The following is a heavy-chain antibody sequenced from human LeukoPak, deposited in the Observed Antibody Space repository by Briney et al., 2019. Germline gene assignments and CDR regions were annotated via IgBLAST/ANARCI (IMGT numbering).Heavy chain of an antibody. Sequence: PSETLYLTCTVSGGSISSYYWSWIRQPAGKGLEWIGRIYTSGSTNYNPSLKSRVTMSVDTSKNQFSLKLSSVTAADTAVYYCARVARITIFGVVFNWFDPWGQGTLVTVSS. CDR2: IYTSGST. CDR3: ARVARITIFGVVFNWFDP. D-gene: IGHD3-3*01. V-gene: IGHV4-4*07. J-gene: IGHJ5*02. CDR1: GGSISSYY.